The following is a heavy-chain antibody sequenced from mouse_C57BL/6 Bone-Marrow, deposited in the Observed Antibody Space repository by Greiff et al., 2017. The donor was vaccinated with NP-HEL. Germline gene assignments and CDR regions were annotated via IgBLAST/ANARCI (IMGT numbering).Heavy chain of an antibody. V-gene: IGHV1-55*01. Sequence: QVQLQQPGAELVKPGASVKMSCKASGYTFTSYWITWVKQRPGQGLEWIGDIYPGSGSTNYNEKFKSKATLTVDTSSSTAYLQLSSLTSEDSAVYYYTRHHYYDYDAYWYFDVWGTGTTVTVSS. CDR1: GYTFTSYW. CDR3: TRHHYYDYDAYWYFDV. J-gene: IGHJ1*03. CDR2: IYPGSGST. D-gene: IGHD2-4*01.